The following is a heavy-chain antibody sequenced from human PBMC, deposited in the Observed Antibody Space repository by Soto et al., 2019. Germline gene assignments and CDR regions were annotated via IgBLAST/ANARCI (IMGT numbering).Heavy chain of an antibody. CDR1: GFTFSSYA. D-gene: IGHD3-3*01. Sequence: PGGSLRLSCAASGFTFSSYAMSWVRQAPGKGLEWVSAISGSGGSTYYADSVKGRFTISRDNSKNTLYLQMNSLRAEDTAVYYCAKDLLPLLEWILFTDWGQGTLVTVSS. V-gene: IGHV3-23*01. J-gene: IGHJ4*02. CDR2: ISGSGGST. CDR3: AKDLLPLLEWILFTD.